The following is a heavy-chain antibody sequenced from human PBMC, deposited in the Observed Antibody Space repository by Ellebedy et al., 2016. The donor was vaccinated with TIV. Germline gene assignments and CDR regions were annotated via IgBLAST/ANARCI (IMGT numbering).Heavy chain of an antibody. CDR1: GDSISSSSFF. J-gene: IGHJ4*02. V-gene: IGHV4-39*07. CDR3: ARGLARDY. Sequence: MPSETLSLTCTVSGDSISSSSFFWSWIRQPPGKGLEWIGEITHSGSTNYNPSLKSRVTISVDTSKNQFSLNLSSVTAADTAVYYCARGLARDYWGQGTLVTVSS. CDR2: ITHSGST.